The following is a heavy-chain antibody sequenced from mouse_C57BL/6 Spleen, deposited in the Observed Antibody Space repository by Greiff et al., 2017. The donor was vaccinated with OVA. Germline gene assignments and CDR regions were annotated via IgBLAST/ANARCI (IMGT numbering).Heavy chain of an antibody. CDR3: ASYYGSSYDYAMDY. Sequence: QVQLQQSGAELVRPGASVKLSCKASGYTFTDYYINWVKQRPGQGLEWIARIYPGSGNTYYNEKFKGKATLTAEKSSSTAYMQLSSLTSEDSAVYFCASYYGSSYDYAMDYWGQGTSVTVSS. J-gene: IGHJ4*01. CDR2: IYPGSGNT. V-gene: IGHV1-76*01. D-gene: IGHD1-1*01. CDR1: GYTFTDYY.